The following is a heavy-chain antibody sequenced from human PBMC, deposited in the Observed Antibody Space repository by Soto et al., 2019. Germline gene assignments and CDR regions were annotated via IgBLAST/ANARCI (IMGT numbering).Heavy chain of an antibody. V-gene: IGHV3-23*01. D-gene: IGHD2-2*01. Sequence: PGGSLRLSCVASGFTFSSYAMSWVRQAPGKGLEWVSAISGSGGSTYYADSVKGRFTISRDNSKNTLYLQMNSLRAEDTAVYYCAKDLGYCSSTSCYHDSFDYWGQGTLVTVSS. CDR3: AKDLGYCSSTSCYHDSFDY. CDR1: GFTFSSYA. J-gene: IGHJ4*02. CDR2: ISGSGGST.